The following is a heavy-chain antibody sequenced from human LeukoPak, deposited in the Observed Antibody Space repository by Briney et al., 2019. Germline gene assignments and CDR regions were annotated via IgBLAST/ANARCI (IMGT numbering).Heavy chain of an antibody. J-gene: IGHJ4*02. V-gene: IGHV3-48*04. D-gene: IGHD6-13*01. CDR2: ISVSSSTR. CDR1: GFSFSSYS. CDR3: ARGGGSWYDDY. Sequence: GGFLRLSCAAAGFSFSSYSMNWVRQAPGKGLEWVSHISVSSSTRYYADSVKGRFTISRDNAKNSLYLQMNSLRAEDTAVYYCARGGGSWYDDYWGQGTLVTVSS.